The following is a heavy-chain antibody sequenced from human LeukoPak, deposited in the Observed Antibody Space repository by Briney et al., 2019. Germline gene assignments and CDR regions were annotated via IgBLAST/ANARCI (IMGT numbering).Heavy chain of an antibody. CDR2: ITGSGDST. V-gene: IGHV3-23*01. CDR3: ARNMGDWGRAFDF. Sequence: QPGGSLRLSCAASRFTFSDYGMNWVRQAPGKGLEWISAITGSGDSTYYADSVKGRFTISRDNSKNTLYLQMNSLRAEDTAVYYCARNMGDWGRAFDFWGQGTMVTVSS. D-gene: IGHD7-27*01. CDR1: RFTFSDYG. J-gene: IGHJ3*01.